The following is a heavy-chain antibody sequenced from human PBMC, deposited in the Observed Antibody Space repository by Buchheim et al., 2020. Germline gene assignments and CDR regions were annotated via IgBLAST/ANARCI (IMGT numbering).Heavy chain of an antibody. CDR1: GFTFSSYE. CDR3: ARDGPLYSSSSGPGWFDP. D-gene: IGHD6-6*01. CDR2: ISYSGSTI. Sequence: EVQLVESGGGLVQPGGSLRLSCAASGFTFSSYEMNWVRQAPGKGLEWVSYISYSGSTIYYADSVKDRFTISRDNAKNSLYLQMNSLRAEDTAVYYCARDGPLYSSSSGPGWFDPWGQGTL. V-gene: IGHV3-48*03. J-gene: IGHJ5*02.